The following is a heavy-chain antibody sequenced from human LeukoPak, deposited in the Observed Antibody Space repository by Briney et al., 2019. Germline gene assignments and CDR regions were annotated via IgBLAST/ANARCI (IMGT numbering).Heavy chain of an antibody. Sequence: SETLSLTCAVYGGSFSGYYWSWIRQPPGKGLEWIGEINHSGSTNYNPSLKSRVTISVDTSKNQFSLKLSSVTAADTAVYYCARDGRLDYFDYWGQGTLVTVSS. CDR3: ARDGRLDYFDY. CDR1: GGSFSGYY. V-gene: IGHV4-34*01. J-gene: IGHJ4*02. CDR2: INHSGST.